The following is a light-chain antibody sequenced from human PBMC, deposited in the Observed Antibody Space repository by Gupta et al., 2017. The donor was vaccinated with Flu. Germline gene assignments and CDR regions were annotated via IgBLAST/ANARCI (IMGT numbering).Light chain of an antibody. Sequence: QSALTQPASVSGSPGQSITISCPGPSSDIGAYVYVSWYQQHPGKAPKLLIYEVTNRPSGVSNRFSGSKSGNTASLTISGLQAEDEADYYCSSYTPTIVLFGGGTRLTVL. CDR2: EVT. J-gene: IGLJ2*01. V-gene: IGLV2-14*01. CDR1: SSDIGAYVY. CDR3: SSYTPTIVL.